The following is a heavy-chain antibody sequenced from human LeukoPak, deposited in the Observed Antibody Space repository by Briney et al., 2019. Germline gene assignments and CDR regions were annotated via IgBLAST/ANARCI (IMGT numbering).Heavy chain of an antibody. CDR1: GFTFSDYH. CDR3: AKDRSSDY. CDR2: ITNGDNTM. Sequence: GGSLRLSCAASGFTFSDYHMNWIRQAPGKGLEWISYITNGDNTMYYADSVKGRFTISRDNTKNSLSLQMNSLRAEDTAVYYCAKDRSSDYWGQGTLVTVSS. J-gene: IGHJ4*02. V-gene: IGHV3-11*01.